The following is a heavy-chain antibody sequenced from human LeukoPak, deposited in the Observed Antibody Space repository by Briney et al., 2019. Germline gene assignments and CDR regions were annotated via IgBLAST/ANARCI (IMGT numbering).Heavy chain of an antibody. J-gene: IGHJ4*02. D-gene: IGHD2-15*01. V-gene: IGHV3-7*01. Sequence: GGSLRLSCAASGFTFSSYWMSWVRQAPGKGLEWVANIKQDGSEKYYVDSVKGRFTISRDNAKNSLYLQMNSLRAEDTAVYYCARAPFKYCSGGSCYAGAWGQGTLVTVSS. CDR1: GFTFSSYW. CDR2: IKQDGSEK. CDR3: ARAPFKYCSGGSCYAGA.